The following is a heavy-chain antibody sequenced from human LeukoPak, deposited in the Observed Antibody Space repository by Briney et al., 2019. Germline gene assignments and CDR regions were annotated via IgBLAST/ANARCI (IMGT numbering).Heavy chain of an antibody. CDR1: GFNFNSFS. CDR3: AKYGSGWTLYFYYYLDV. CDR2: LSGSGGST. Sequence: GGSLRLSCAASGFNFNSFSMSWVRQAPGKGLEWVSGLSGSGGSTYYADSMKGRFTISRDNSKNMVYLQMNSLRVEDTAVYYCAKYGSGWTLYFYYYLDVWGKGTTVTVS. J-gene: IGHJ6*03. V-gene: IGHV3-23*01. D-gene: IGHD6-25*01.